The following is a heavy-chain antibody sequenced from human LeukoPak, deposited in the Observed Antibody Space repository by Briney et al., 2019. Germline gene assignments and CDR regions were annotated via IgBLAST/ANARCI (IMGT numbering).Heavy chain of an antibody. CDR2: ISYDGSEE. J-gene: IGHJ4*02. V-gene: IGHV3-30*18. D-gene: IGHD1-1*01. CDR1: GFTFSSYS. Sequence: GGSLRLSCAASGFTFSSYSMNWVRQAPGKGLEWVAVISYDGSEEYYADSVKGRLTISRDNPKNTLYLQMDSLRAEDTAVYYCAKARVSTTATANFDSWGQGTLVTVSS. CDR3: AKARVSTTATANFDS.